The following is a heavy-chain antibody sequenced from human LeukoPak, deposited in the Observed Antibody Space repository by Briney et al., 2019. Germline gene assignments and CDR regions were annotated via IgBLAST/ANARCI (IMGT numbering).Heavy chain of an antibody. CDR2: FDPEDGET. CDR3: VAARIDWGRNWFDP. Sequence: GASVKVSCKVSGDIITELAIQWVRQAPGKGLEWMGGFDPEDGETTYAQKFQGRVSMTEDTSTDTAYMEVSSLESDDTAVYYCVAARIDWGRNWFDPWGQGTLLIVSS. CDR1: GDIITELA. J-gene: IGHJ5*02. D-gene: IGHD3-9*01. V-gene: IGHV1-24*01.